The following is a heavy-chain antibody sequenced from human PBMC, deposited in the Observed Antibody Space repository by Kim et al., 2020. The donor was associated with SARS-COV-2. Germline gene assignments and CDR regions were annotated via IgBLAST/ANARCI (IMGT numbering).Heavy chain of an antibody. V-gene: IGHV3-73*01. Sequence: GGSLRLSCAASGFTFSDSAMHWVRQAPGKGLEWVGLIRSKANSYSSTDSASGKFSFTISRDDSKNAAYLQMHSLKTGDTAVYYCTRVPGTKLAFGDAYDISGQGAMVTVSS. CDR2: IRSKANSYSS. CDR1: GFTFSDSA. D-gene: IGHD3-3*02. J-gene: IGHJ3*02. CDR3: TRVPGTKLAFGDAYDI.